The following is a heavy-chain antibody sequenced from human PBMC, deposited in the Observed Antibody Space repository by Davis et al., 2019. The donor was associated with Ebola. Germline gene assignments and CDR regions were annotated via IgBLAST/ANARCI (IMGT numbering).Heavy chain of an antibody. Sequence: GESLKISCAASGFTFSSYDMHWVRQATGKGLEWVSAIGTAGDTYYPGSVKGRFTISRENAKNSLYLQMNSLRAGDTAVYYCARGGVWELTQVASFDYWGQGTLVTVSS. D-gene: IGHD1-26*01. CDR2: IGTAGDT. CDR3: ARGGVWELTQVASFDY. V-gene: IGHV3-13*01. CDR1: GFTFSSYD. J-gene: IGHJ4*02.